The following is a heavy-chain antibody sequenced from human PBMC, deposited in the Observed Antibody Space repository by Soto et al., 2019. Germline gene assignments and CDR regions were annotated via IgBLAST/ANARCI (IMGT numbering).Heavy chain of an antibody. CDR2: ISAYNGNT. V-gene: IGHV1-18*01. J-gene: IGHJ6*02. CDR3: AIGIFGVVTRRYYYYYYGMDV. Sequence: ASVKVSCKASGYTFTSYGISWVRQAPGQGLEWMGWISAYNGNTNYAQKLQGRVTITADESTSTAYMELSSLRSEDTAVYYCAIGIFGVVTRRYYYYYYGMDVWGQGTTVTVSS. D-gene: IGHD3-3*01. CDR1: GYTFTSYG.